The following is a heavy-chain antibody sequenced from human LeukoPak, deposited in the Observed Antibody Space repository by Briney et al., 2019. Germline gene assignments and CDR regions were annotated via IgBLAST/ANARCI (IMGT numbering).Heavy chain of an antibody. CDR3: PKDRSTGGYYGSGRSFDY. CDR2: TSYYGDQK. Sequence: GGSLGLSCTASGFTFNAYGMHWVRPAPGKGLEWVASTSYYGDQKYHADSVKGRFTISRDNSKNTLYLQMNSLRPEDTAIYYCPKDRSTGGYYGSGRSFDYWGQGTLVIVSS. CDR1: GFTFNAYG. D-gene: IGHD3-10*01. V-gene: IGHV3-30*18. J-gene: IGHJ4*02.